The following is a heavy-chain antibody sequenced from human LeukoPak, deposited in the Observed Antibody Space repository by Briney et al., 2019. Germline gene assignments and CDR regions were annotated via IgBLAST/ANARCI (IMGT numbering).Heavy chain of an antibody. D-gene: IGHD2-15*01. CDR3: ARGGGSIRHSYYYYVDV. CDR1: GFTFDDYG. Sequence: PGGSLRLSCAASGFTFDDYGMSCGRQAPGQGPEWVSGITWNGGSTDYAASVKGRFTISRDNAKNSLYLRMNSLRDEDTALYYCARGGGSIRHSYYYYVDVWGKGTSVTVSS. J-gene: IGHJ6*03. CDR2: ITWNGGST. V-gene: IGHV3-20*04.